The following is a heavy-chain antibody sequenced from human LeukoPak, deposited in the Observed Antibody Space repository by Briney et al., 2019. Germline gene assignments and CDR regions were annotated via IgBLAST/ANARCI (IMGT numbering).Heavy chain of an antibody. CDR3: ARDPYNGYYGDDYYYYMDV. CDR2: ISSSGSTI. D-gene: IGHD4-17*01. V-gene: IGHV3-48*04. J-gene: IGHJ6*03. CDR1: GFTFSSYS. Sequence: GGSLRLSCAASGFTFSSYSMNWVRQAPGKGLEWVSYISSSGSTIYYADSVKGRFTISRDNAKNSLYLQMNSLRAEDTAVYYCARDPYNGYYGDDYYYYMDVWGKGTTVTISS.